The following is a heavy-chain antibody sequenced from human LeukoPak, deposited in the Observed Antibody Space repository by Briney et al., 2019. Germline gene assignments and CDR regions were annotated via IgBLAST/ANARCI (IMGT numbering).Heavy chain of an antibody. V-gene: IGHV4-39*07. J-gene: IGHJ3*02. D-gene: IGHD3-10*02. Sequence: KASETLSLTCTVSGGSISSSSYYWGWIRQPPGKGLEWIGEINHSGSTNYNPSLKSRVTISVDTSKNQFSLKLSSVTAADTAVYYCARGKGYPYVGAFDIWGQGTMVTVSS. CDR2: INHSGST. CDR3: ARGKGYPYVGAFDI. CDR1: GGSISSSSYY.